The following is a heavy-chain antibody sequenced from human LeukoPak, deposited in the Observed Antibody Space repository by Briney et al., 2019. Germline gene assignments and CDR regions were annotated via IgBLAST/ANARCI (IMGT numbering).Heavy chain of an antibody. CDR1: GFTFSNFD. CDR3: AREGVGATGFDF. J-gene: IGHJ4*02. CDR2: ISGSGGST. V-gene: IGHV3-23*01. D-gene: IGHD1-26*01. Sequence: PGGSLRLSCAASGFTFSNFDMNWVRLAPGKRPEWVSFISGSGGSTYYADSVKGRFTISRDNSRNTLYLQMNSLRTEDTALFYCAREGVGATGFDFWGQGTPVTVSS.